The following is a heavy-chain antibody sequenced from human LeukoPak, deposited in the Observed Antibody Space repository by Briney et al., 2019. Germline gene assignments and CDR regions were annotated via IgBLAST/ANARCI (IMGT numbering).Heavy chain of an antibody. CDR1: GFTFSSYA. CDR2: ISYDGSNK. V-gene: IGHV3-30*04. D-gene: IGHD3-22*01. Sequence: PGGSLRLSCAASGFTFSSYAMHWVRQAPGKGLEWVAVISYDGSNKYYADSVKGRFTISRDNSKNTLYLQMNSLRAEDTAVYYCARDPNYYDSSGLCDYWGQGTLVTVSS. CDR3: ARDPNYYDSSGLCDY. J-gene: IGHJ4*02.